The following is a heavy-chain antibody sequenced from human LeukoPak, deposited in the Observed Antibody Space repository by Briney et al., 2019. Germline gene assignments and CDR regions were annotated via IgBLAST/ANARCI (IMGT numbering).Heavy chain of an antibody. CDR1: GFTFSSYG. CDR2: IRYDGSNK. D-gene: IGHD1-26*01. V-gene: IGHV3-30*02. CDR3: AKDHSGSYSPDAFDI. J-gene: IGHJ3*02. Sequence: PGGSLRLSCAASGFTFSSYGMHWVRQAPGKGLEWVAFIRYDGSNKYYADSVKGRFTISRDNSKNTLYLQMNSLRAEDTAVYYCAKDHSGSYSPDAFDIWGQGTMVTVSS.